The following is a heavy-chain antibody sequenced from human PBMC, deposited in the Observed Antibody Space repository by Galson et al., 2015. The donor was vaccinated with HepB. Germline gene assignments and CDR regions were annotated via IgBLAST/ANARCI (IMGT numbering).Heavy chain of an antibody. J-gene: IGHJ6*02. Sequence: SLRLSCAASGLTFSSYAMHWVRQAPGKGLEWVAVISYDGSNKYYADSVKGRFTISRDNSKNTLYLQMNSLRAEDTAVYYCARAGFGESHSLYYYGMDVWGQGTTVTVSS. CDR3: ARAGFGESHSLYYYGMDV. D-gene: IGHD3-10*01. CDR1: GLTFSSYA. V-gene: IGHV3-30*04. CDR2: ISYDGSNK.